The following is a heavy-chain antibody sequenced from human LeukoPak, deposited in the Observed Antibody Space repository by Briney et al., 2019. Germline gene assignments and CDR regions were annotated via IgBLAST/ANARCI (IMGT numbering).Heavy chain of an antibody. CDR2: INPNSGGT. D-gene: IGHD2-2*01. CDR1: GYTFTGYY. Sequence: ASVKVSCKASGYTFTGYYMHWVRQAPGQGLEWMGWINPNSGGTNYAQKFQGRVTMTRDTSISTAYMELSRLRSDDTAVYYCARGSGVVPAAIHAYYYYYYMDVWGKGTTVTVSS. J-gene: IGHJ6*03. V-gene: IGHV1-2*02. CDR3: ARGSGVVPAAIHAYYYYYYMDV.